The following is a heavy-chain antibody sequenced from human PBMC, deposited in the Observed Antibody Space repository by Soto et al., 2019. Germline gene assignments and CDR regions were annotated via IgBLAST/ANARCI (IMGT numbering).Heavy chain of an antibody. D-gene: IGHD6-13*01. CDR3: ARSEDSSSWYVNWFDP. Sequence: ASVKVSCKASGYTFTGYYMHWVRQAPGQGLEWMGWINPNSGGTNYAQKFQGRVTMTRDTSISTAYMELSRLRSDDAAVYYCARSEDSSSWYVNWFDPWGQGTLVTVSS. V-gene: IGHV1-2*02. CDR1: GYTFTGYY. J-gene: IGHJ5*02. CDR2: INPNSGGT.